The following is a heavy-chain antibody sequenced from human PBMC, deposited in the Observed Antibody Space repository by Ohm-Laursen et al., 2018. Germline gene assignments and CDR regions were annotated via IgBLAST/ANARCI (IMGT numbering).Heavy chain of an antibody. Sequence: PTQTLTLTCTVSGFSLNNTRVGVSWIRQPPGKALEWLAHIFSPDEKSYRTSLRSRLTVSKDTSKSQVVLTMTNMDPVDTATYYCARIRWQWLPYFDYWGQGTLVTVSS. CDR2: IFSPDEK. CDR3: ARIRWQWLPYFDY. CDR1: GFSLNNTRVG. J-gene: IGHJ4*02. D-gene: IGHD6-19*01. V-gene: IGHV2-26*01.